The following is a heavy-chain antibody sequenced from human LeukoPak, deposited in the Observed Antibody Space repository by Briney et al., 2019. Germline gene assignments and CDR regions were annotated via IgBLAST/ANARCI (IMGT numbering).Heavy chain of an antibody. D-gene: IGHD4-23*01. J-gene: IGHJ4*02. CDR1: GGSISSSSYY. CDR3: ARHDYGGSLSFDY. CDR2: IYYSGST. Sequence: PSETLSLTCTVSGGSISSSSYYWGWNRQPPGKGLEWIGSIYYSGSTYYNPSLKSRVTISVDTSKNQFSLKLSSVTAADTAVYYCARHDYGGSLSFDYWGQGTLVTVSS. V-gene: IGHV4-39*01.